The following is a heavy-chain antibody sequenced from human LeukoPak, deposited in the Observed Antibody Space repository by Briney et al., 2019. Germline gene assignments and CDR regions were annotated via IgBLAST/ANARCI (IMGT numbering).Heavy chain of an antibody. Sequence: GGSLRLSCVASGFTFSSYWMSWVRQAPGKGLEWVANIKQDGSEKYYVDSVKGRFTISRDNAKNSLYLQMNSLRAEDTAVYYCARRAYWGQGTLVTVSS. V-gene: IGHV3-7*01. CDR1: GFTFSSYW. CDR2: IKQDGSEK. J-gene: IGHJ4*02. CDR3: ARRAY.